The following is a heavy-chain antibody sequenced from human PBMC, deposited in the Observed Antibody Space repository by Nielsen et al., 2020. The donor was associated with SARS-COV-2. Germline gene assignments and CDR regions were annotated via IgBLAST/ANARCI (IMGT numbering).Heavy chain of an antibody. J-gene: IGHJ6*03. V-gene: IGHV3-7*01. Sequence: GGSLRLSCAASGFTFSSYWMSWVRQAPGKGLEWVANIKQDGSEKYYVDSVKGRFTISRDNSKNTLYLQMNSLRAEDTAVYYCARDLYDSSGYPPYYYYMDVWGKGTTVTVSS. CDR1: GFTFSSYW. CDR2: IKQDGSEK. CDR3: ARDLYDSSGYPPYYYYMDV. D-gene: IGHD3-22*01.